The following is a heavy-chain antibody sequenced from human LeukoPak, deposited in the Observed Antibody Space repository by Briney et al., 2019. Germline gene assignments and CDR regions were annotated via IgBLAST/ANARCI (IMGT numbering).Heavy chain of an antibody. D-gene: IGHD7-27*01. CDR1: GFTFSSYA. Sequence: GGSLRLSCAASGFTFSSYAMSWVRQVPGKGLVWVSRVKGDETTTGYADSVKGRFTISRDNAKNTLYLQMHSLRVEGTAVYYCASDYWGPAHWGQGTLVTVSS. V-gene: IGHV3-74*01. CDR2: VKGDETTT. CDR3: ASDYWGPAH. J-gene: IGHJ4*02.